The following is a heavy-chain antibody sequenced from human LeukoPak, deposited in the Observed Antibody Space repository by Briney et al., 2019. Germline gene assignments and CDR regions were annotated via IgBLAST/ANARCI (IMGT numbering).Heavy chain of an antibody. J-gene: IGHJ4*02. D-gene: IGHD2-2*02. CDR3: AKSRSSSSTSCYNY. CDR1: GFTLRTYA. Sequence: GGSLRLSCAASGFTLRTYAMSWVRQAPGKGLEWVSAISGSGASTYYADSVKDRFTLSRDDSKNTLYLQMNSLRAEDTAVYYCAKSRSSSSTSCYNYWGQGTLVTVSS. CDR2: ISGSGAST. V-gene: IGHV3-23*01.